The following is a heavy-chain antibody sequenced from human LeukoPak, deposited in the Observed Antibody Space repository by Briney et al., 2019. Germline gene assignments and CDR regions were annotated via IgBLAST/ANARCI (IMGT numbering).Heavy chain of an antibody. Sequence: KPGGSLRLSCAASGFAFSSYSMNWVRQAPGKGLKWFSSISISSSYIYYADSVKGRFTISRDNAKNSLYLQMNSLRAEDTAVYYCARARGYYNAGNDYWGQGTLVTVS. J-gene: IGHJ4*02. CDR2: ISISSSYI. V-gene: IGHV3-21*01. CDR1: GFAFSSYS. D-gene: IGHD3-9*01. CDR3: ARARGYYNAGNDY.